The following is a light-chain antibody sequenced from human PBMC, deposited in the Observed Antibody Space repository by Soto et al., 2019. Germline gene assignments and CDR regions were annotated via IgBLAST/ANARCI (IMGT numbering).Light chain of an antibody. Sequence: QAVVTQPPSASGTPGQRVTMSCSGSGSNIGPNYVYWFQQFPGTAPKLLIYNNDQRPSGVPDRFSGSKSGTSASLGISGLRSEGEADYYCAAWDDSLSGRVFGGGTKLTVL. CDR2: NND. V-gene: IGLV1-47*02. CDR1: GSNIGPNY. CDR3: AAWDDSLSGRV. J-gene: IGLJ3*02.